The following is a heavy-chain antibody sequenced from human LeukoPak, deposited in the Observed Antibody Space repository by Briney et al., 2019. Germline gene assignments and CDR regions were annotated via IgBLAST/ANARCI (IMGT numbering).Heavy chain of an antibody. CDR1: GGTFSSYA. CDR3: ARAAAPVYSGYDFGYYFDY. Sequence: ASVKVSCKASGGTFSSYAISWVRQAPGQGLEWMGGIIPIFGTANYAQKFQGRVTITTDESTSTAYMELSSPRSEDTAVYYCARAAAPVYSGYDFGYYFDYWGQGTLVTVSS. CDR2: IIPIFGTA. J-gene: IGHJ4*02. D-gene: IGHD5-12*01. V-gene: IGHV1-69*05.